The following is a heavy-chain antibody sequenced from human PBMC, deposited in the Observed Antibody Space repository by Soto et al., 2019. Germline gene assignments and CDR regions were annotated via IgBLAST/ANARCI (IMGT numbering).Heavy chain of an antibody. CDR2: VIPIFGTA. V-gene: IGHV1-69*13. Sequence: GASVKVSCKASGGTFSSYAISWVRQAPGQGLEWMGGVIPIFGTANYAQKFQGRVTITADESTSTAYMELSSLRSEDTAVYYCAREGGDYYYYGMDVWGQGTTVTVSS. J-gene: IGHJ6*02. CDR3: AREGGDYYYYGMDV. CDR1: GGTFSSYA.